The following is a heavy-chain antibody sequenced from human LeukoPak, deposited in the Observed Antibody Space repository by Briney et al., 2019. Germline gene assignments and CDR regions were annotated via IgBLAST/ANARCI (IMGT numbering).Heavy chain of an antibody. CDR3: ATGRWTSITIFGVANHDYFDY. CDR2: INPNSGGT. V-gene: IGHV1-2*02. Sequence: GASVKVSCKASGYTFTGYYMHWARQAPGQGLEWMGWINPNSGGTNYAQKFQGRVTMTRGTSISTAYMELSRLRSDDTAVYYCATGRWTSITIFGVANHDYFDYWGQGTLVTVSS. J-gene: IGHJ4*02. D-gene: IGHD3-3*01. CDR1: GYTFTGYY.